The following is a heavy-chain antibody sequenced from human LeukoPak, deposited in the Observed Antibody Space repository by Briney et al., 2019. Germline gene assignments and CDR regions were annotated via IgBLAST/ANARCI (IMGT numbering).Heavy chain of an antibody. D-gene: IGHD3-10*01. CDR1: GGSISSGGYY. Sequence: SETLSLTCTVSGGSISSGGYYWSWIRQHPGKGLEWIVYIYYSGSTYYNPSLKSRVTISVYTSKNQFSLKLSSVPAADRAVYYCARDKSRDRGVLYNWFDLWGQGTLVTVSS. V-gene: IGHV4-31*03. CDR3: ARDKSRDRGVLYNWFDL. J-gene: IGHJ5*02. CDR2: IYYSGST.